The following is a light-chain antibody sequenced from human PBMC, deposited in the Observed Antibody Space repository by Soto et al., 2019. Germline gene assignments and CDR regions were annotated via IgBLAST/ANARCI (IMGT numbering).Light chain of an antibody. V-gene: IGLV2-14*02. J-gene: IGLJ1*01. Sequence: QSALTQPASVSGSPGQSITISCTGTSSDVGSYNLVSWYHQHPCKDPKLMIYEVSYRPSGVSNSFSGSKSGNTDSLTISGLHAEDESDYYCNSYTTSSSRVFGPGSKLTVL. CDR3: NSYTTSSSRV. CDR2: EVS. CDR1: SSDVGSYNL.